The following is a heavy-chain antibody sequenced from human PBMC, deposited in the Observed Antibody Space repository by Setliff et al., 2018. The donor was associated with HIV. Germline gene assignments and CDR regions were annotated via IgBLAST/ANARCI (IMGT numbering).Heavy chain of an antibody. D-gene: IGHD2-2*01. V-gene: IGHV4-4*07. CDR2: TSAAGTI. J-gene: IGHJ4*02. CDR3: ARLDCSSSSGFVDY. CDR1: GGSISSYY. Sequence: SETLSLTCTVSGGSISSYYWSWIRQPAGKRLEFIGRTSAAGTINYNPSLRSRVTLSVDTSENQFSLTVNSVTAADTAVYYCARLDCSSSSGFVDYWGQGTLVTVSS.